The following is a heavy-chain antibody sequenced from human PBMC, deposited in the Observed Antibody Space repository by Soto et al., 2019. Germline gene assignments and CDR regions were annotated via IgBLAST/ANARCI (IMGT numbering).Heavy chain of an antibody. D-gene: IGHD3-3*01. V-gene: IGHV1-8*01. J-gene: IGHJ5*02. CDR2: MNPNSGNT. CDR1: GYTFTSYD. CDR3: ARGDYDFWSGNNWFDP. Sequence: AASVKVSCKASGYTFTSYDINWVRQATGQGLEWMGWMNPNSGNTGYAQKFQGRVTMTRNTSIRTAYMELSSLRSEDTAVYYCARGDYDFWSGNNWFDPWGQGTLVTVSS.